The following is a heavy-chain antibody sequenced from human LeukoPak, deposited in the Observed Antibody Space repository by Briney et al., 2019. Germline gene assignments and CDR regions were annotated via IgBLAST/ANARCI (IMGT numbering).Heavy chain of an antibody. CDR3: ARGYSRLNWFDP. CDR2: INHSGST. Sequence: PSETLSLTCAVYGGSFSGYYWSWIRQPPGKGLEWIGEINHSGSTNYNPSLKSRVTISVDTSKNQFSLKLSSVTAADTAVYYCARGYSRLNWFDPWGQGTLVTVSS. V-gene: IGHV4-34*01. D-gene: IGHD6-13*01. J-gene: IGHJ5*02. CDR1: GGSFSGYY.